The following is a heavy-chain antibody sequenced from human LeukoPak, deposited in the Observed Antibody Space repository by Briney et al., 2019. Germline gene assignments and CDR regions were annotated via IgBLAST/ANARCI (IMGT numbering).Heavy chain of an antibody. CDR3: ARDQYYDRNLQVLFSDY. D-gene: IGHD3-22*01. CDR1: GYTFPSYC. Sequence: SVKVSCKASGYTFPSYCISWVRRAPGQGLGWRVWSSAYNGNTNSEQTLKARAPMPKDTSTSTAYMELRSLRSDDTAVYYCARDQYYDRNLQVLFSDYWGQGTLVTVSS. V-gene: IGHV1-18*01. J-gene: IGHJ4*02. CDR2: SSAYNGNT.